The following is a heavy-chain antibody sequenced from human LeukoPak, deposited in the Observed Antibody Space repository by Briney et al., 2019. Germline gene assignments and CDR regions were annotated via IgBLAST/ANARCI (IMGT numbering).Heavy chain of an antibody. D-gene: IGHD2-21*01. V-gene: IGHV3-23*01. CDR1: GFTFRSHA. CDR3: AKDFRIGYSAHFDY. J-gene: IGHJ4*02. Sequence: GGSLRLSCVGSGFTFRSHAMSWVCQAPEKGLEFVSGIYENGGTTYYADSVKGRFSISRDNSKNTLYLQMDSLRGEDTAVYYCAKDFRIGYSAHFDYWGQGALVTVSS. CDR2: IYENGGTT.